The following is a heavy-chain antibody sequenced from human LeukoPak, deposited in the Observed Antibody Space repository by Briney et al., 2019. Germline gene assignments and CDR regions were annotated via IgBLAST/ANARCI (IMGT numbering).Heavy chain of an antibody. Sequence: GESLKISCKGSGYSFTSYWIGWVRPMPGKGLEWMGIIYPGDSDTRYSPSFQGQVTISADKSISTAYLQWSSLKASDTAMYYCARMISSSLWYFDYWGQGTLVTVSP. CDR3: ARMISSSLWYFDY. D-gene: IGHD6-13*01. J-gene: IGHJ4*02. CDR2: IYPGDSDT. V-gene: IGHV5-51*01. CDR1: GYSFTSYW.